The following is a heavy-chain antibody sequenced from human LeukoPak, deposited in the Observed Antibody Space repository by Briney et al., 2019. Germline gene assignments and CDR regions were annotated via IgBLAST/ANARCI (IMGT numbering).Heavy chain of an antibody. V-gene: IGHV3-11*01. D-gene: IGHD3-10*01. CDR2: ISGSGNYI. J-gene: IGHJ4*02. CDR3: AKGSAVWFGDQATDY. CDR1: GFTFSDYY. Sequence: TGGSLRLSCAASGFTFSDYYMSWVRQAPGKGLEWVSYISGSGNYINYADSVKGRFTISRDNAKNSLYLQMNSLRAEDTAVYYCAKGSAVWFGDQATDYWGQGTLVTVSS.